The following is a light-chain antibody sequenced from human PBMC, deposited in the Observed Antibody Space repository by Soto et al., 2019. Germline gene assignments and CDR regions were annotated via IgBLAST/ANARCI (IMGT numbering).Light chain of an antibody. J-gene: IGKJ3*01. CDR2: GAS. CDR3: LRYGTSFT. V-gene: IGKV3-20*01. CDR1: QSVSSSY. Sequence: EIVLTQSPGTLSLSPGERATLSCRASQSVSSSYLAWYQHKPGQAPRLLIYGASNRATGIPDRFSGSGSGTDFTLTISRLEPEDFAVYYCLRYGTSFTFGPGTKVEIK.